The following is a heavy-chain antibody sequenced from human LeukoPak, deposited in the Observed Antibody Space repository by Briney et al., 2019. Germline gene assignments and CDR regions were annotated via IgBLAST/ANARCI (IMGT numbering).Heavy chain of an antibody. D-gene: IGHD6-13*01. Sequence: GGSLRLSCAASGFTFSSYAMSWVRQAPGKGLEWVAVISYDGSNKYYADSVKGRFTISRDNSKNTLYLQMNSLRAEDTAVYYCAREARGSSWYYYYGMDVWGQGTTVTVSS. CDR1: GFTFSSYA. CDR2: ISYDGSNK. V-gene: IGHV3-30-3*01. CDR3: AREARGSSWYYYYGMDV. J-gene: IGHJ6*02.